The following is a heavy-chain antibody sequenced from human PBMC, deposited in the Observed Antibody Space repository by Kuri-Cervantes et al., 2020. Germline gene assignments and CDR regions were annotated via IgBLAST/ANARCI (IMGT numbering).Heavy chain of an antibody. J-gene: IGHJ2*01. Sequence: ESLKISCAVYGGSFSGYYWSWIRQPPGKGLEWIGEINHRGSTNYSPSLKSRVTISVDTSKNQFSLKLSSVTAADTAVYYCAREGSGWRPRYFDLWGRGTLVTVSS. CDR1: GGSFSGYY. V-gene: IGHV4-34*01. CDR2: INHRGST. D-gene: IGHD6-19*01. CDR3: AREGSGWRPRYFDL.